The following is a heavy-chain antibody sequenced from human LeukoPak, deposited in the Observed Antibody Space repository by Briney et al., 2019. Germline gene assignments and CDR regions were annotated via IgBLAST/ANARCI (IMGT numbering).Heavy chain of an antibody. Sequence: ASVKVSCKASGYTFTSYGISWVRQAPGQGLEWMGWISAYNGNTNYAQKLQGRVTMTTDTSTSTACMELRSLRSDDTAVYYCARVDTAMVFGYWGQGTLVTVSS. J-gene: IGHJ4*02. CDR3: ARVDTAMVFGY. D-gene: IGHD5-18*01. CDR1: GYTFTSYG. V-gene: IGHV1-18*01. CDR2: ISAYNGNT.